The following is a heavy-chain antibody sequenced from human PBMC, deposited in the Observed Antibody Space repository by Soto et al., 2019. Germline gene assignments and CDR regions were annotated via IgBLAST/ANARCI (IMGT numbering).Heavy chain of an antibody. D-gene: IGHD3-22*01. Sequence: SETLSLTCTVSGGSISSGDYYWSWIRQPPGKGLEWIGYIYYSGSTYYNPSRKSRVTISVDTSKNQFSLKLSSVTAADTAVYYCARADSSGYYPFDYWGQGTLVTVSS. J-gene: IGHJ4*02. CDR1: GGSISSGDYY. CDR3: ARADSSGYYPFDY. CDR2: IYYSGST. V-gene: IGHV4-30-4*01.